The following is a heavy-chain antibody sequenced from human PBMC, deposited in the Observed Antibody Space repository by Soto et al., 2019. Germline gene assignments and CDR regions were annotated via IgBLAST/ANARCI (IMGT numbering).Heavy chain of an antibody. CDR2: IYYSGST. CDR1: GGSISSYY. CDR3: ARDLSAAAGIGYFDY. J-gene: IGHJ4*02. V-gene: IGHV4-59*01. D-gene: IGHD6-13*01. Sequence: SGTLSLTCTVSGGSISSYYWSWIRQPPGKGLEWIGYIYYSGSTNYNPSLKSRVTISVDTSKNQFSLKLSSVTAADTAVYYCARDLSAAAGIGYFDYWGQGTMVTNSS.